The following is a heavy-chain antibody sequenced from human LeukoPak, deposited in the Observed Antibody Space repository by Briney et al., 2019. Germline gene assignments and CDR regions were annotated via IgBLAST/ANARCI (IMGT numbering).Heavy chain of an antibody. CDR1: GDSISSSNCY. J-gene: IGHJ3*02. Sequence: PSETLSLTCTVSGDSISSSNCYWGWIRQPPGKGLEWIGSIYFSGGTYYNASLKSRVTISVDTSKNQFSLKLSSVTAADTAVYYCARGGIAAATDDAFDIWGQGTMVTVSS. CDR3: ARGGIAAATDDAFDI. D-gene: IGHD6-13*01. V-gene: IGHV4-39*07. CDR2: IYFSGGT.